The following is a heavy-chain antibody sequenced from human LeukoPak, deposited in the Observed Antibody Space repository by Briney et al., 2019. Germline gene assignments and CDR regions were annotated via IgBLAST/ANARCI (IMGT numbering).Heavy chain of an antibody. CDR3: ATFQAYANSGHLRPYFDY. Sequence: GASVKVSCKISGYSLTELAIHWVRQAPGKGLEWMGGTDPEDVKTSFAEKFQGRVTFTEDTSTDTAFMELSRLRSDDTAVYYCATFQAYANSGHLRPYFDYWGQGTLVTVSS. D-gene: IGHD3-22*01. CDR2: TDPEDVKT. V-gene: IGHV1-24*01. J-gene: IGHJ4*02. CDR1: GYSLTELA.